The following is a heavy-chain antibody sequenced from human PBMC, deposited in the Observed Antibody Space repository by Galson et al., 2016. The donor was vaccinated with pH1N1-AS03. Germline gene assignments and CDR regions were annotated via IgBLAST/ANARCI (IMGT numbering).Heavy chain of an antibody. Sequence: SLRLSCAASGFSFSASWMSWVRQAPGKGLEWVANIRQDGSEKYYVDSVEGRFTISRDNAKNSLYLQMNSLRAEDTAVYFCARESLYCGYYFDYWGQGALVTVSS. J-gene: IGHJ4*02. CDR1: GFSFSASW. CDR2: IRQDGSEK. D-gene: IGHD6-25*01. CDR3: ARESLYCGYYFDY. V-gene: IGHV3-7*01.